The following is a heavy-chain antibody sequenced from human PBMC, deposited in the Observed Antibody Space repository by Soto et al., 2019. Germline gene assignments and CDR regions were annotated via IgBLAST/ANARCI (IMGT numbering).Heavy chain of an antibody. CDR1: GFTFSSYA. Sequence: LRLSCAASGFTFSSYAMHWVRQAPGKGLEWVAVISYDGSNKYYADSVKGRFTISRDNSKNTLYLQMNSLRAEDTAVYYCSKAPITGRFRYGMDVWGQGTTVTVSS. CDR2: ISYDGSNK. J-gene: IGHJ6*02. D-gene: IGHD1-20*01. V-gene: IGHV3-30-3*01. CDR3: SKAPITGRFRYGMDV.